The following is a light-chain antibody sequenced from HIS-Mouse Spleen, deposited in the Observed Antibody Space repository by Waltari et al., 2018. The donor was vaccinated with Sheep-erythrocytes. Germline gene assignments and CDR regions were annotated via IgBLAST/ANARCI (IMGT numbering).Light chain of an antibody. CDR3: QQYYSYPST. J-gene: IGKJ2*01. CDR1: WCISSS. V-gene: IGKV1-8*01. Sequence: AIRMTQSPSSLSASTGDRVTITFRSSWCISSSLAWYQQKPGKAPKLLICAASTLQSGVPSRFSGSGSGTDFTLTISCLQSEDFATYYCQQYYSYPSTFGQGTKLEIK. CDR2: AAS.